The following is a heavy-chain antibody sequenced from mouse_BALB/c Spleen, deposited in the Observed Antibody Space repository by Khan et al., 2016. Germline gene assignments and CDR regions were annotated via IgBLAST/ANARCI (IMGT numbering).Heavy chain of an antibody. CDR3: STALYVFAY. V-gene: IGHV6-6*02. CDR1: GFTFSNYW. J-gene: IGHJ3*01. Sequence: EVQLQESGGGLVQPGGSMKLSCVASGFTFSNYWMNWVRQSPEKGLEWVAEIRLKSNNYATHYAESVEGRFTISRDDSKSSVYLQMNNLRAEDTGIYYCSTALYVFAYWGQGTLVTVSA. CDR2: IRLKSNNYAT. D-gene: IGHD1-1*01.